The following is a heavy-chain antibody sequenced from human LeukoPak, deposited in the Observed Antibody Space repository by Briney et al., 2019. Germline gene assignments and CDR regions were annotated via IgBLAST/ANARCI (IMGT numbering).Heavy chain of an antibody. CDR1: GFTFGDYA. CDR3: NLPDY. Sequence: GGSLRLSCTASGFTFGDYAMNWVRQAPGKGLEWVGFIRSIADVGTSEYAASVKGRFTISRDDSKNIAYLQMNSLKTEDTAVYYCNLPDYWGQGTLVTVSS. CDR2: IRSIADVGTS. J-gene: IGHJ4*02. V-gene: IGHV3-49*04.